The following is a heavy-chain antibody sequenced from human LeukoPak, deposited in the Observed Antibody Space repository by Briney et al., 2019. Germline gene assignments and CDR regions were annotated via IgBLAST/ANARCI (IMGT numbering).Heavy chain of an antibody. CDR2: ISGSGGST. Sequence: GGSLRLSCAASGLSFSSFAMSWVRQAPGKGLEWVSAISGSGGSTYYADSVKGRFTISRDNSKNTLYLQMNSLRAEDTAVYYCAKDGVGRGSYFHWGQGTLVTVSS. V-gene: IGHV3-23*01. CDR3: AKDGVGRGSYFH. CDR1: GLSFSSFA. J-gene: IGHJ4*02. D-gene: IGHD1-26*01.